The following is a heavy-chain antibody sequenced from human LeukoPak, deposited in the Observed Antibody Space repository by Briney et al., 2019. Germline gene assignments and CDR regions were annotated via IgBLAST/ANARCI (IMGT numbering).Heavy chain of an antibody. J-gene: IGHJ4*02. CDR3: ARDGVPVFDYGSGSYYPGDY. CDR2: ISYDGSNK. CDR1: GFTFSSYA. V-gene: IGHV3-30-3*01. D-gene: IGHD3-10*01. Sequence: GGSLRLSCAASGFTFSSYAMHWVRQAPGKGLEWVAVISYDGSNKYYADSVKGRFTISRDNSKNTLYLQMNSLRAEDTAVYYCARDGVPVFDYGSGSYYPGDYWGQGTLVTVSS.